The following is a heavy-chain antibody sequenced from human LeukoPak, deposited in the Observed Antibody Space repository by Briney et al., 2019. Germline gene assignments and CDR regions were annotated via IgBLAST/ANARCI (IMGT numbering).Heavy chain of an antibody. J-gene: IGHJ4*02. CDR3: ARQKPLGPFDY. CDR2: TSGDNYNT. CDR1: GYTFTSYA. V-gene: IGHV1-3*02. Sequence: GASVKVSCKASGYTFTSYAMNWVRQAPGQGLEWMGWTSGDNYNTKYSQDFHDRVTFTRDTSATTAYMELSSLRSEDMAVYYCARQKPLGPFDYWGQGTLVTVSS.